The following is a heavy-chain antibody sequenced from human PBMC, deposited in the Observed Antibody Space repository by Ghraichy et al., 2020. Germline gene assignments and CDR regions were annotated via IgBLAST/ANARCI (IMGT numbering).Heavy chain of an antibody. CDR1: GGSISPYY. J-gene: IGHJ6*02. CDR3: ARVGADAFSDGLDV. V-gene: IGHV4-59*01. D-gene: IGHD3-3*01. CDR2: IYYTGRT. Sequence: SETLSLTCIVSGGSISPYYWSWVRQPPGKGLEWIGYIYYTGRTNYNPSLRSRVSISVDTSKNQFSLKLTSVTAADTAVYYCARVGADAFSDGLDVWGQGTTVTVSS.